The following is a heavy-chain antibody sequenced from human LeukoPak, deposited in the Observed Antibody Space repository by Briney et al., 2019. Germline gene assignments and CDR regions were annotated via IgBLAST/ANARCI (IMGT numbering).Heavy chain of an antibody. Sequence: SQTLSLTCTVSGGSISSGGYDWGWLRQQPGKGLEWIGYIYYSGSTYYNPSLKSRVTISVDTSKNQFSLKLSSVTAADTAVYYCARVREDIVVVPAGVAGPNWFDPWGQGTLVTVSS. V-gene: IGHV4-31*03. J-gene: IGHJ5*02. CDR2: IYYSGST. CDR1: GGSISSGGYD. CDR3: ARVREDIVVVPAGVAGPNWFDP. D-gene: IGHD2-2*01.